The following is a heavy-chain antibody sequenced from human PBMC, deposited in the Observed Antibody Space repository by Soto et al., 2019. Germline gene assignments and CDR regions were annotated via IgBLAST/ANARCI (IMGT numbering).Heavy chain of an antibody. CDR3: ATGRGGSDKIFDY. D-gene: IGHD3-16*01. J-gene: IGHJ4*02. V-gene: IGHV1-24*01. CDR1: GYTLTELS. Sequence: ASVKVSCKVSGYTLTELSMHWVRPAPGKGLEWMGGFDPEDGETIYAQKFQVRVTMTEDTSTDTAYMELSSLRSEDTAVYYCATGRGGSDKIFDYWGQGTLVTVSS. CDR2: FDPEDGET.